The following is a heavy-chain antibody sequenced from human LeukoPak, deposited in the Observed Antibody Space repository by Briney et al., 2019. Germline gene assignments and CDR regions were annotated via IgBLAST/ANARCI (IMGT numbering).Heavy chain of an antibody. J-gene: IGHJ6*03. Sequence: GGSLRLSCAASGFTFSGYAMSWVRQAPGKGLEWVSAISGSGGSTYYADSVKGRFTISRDNSKNTLYLQMNSLRAEDTAVYYCAKASHYYYDSSGLYYMDVWGKGTTVTVSS. CDR1: GFTFSGYA. D-gene: IGHD3-22*01. V-gene: IGHV3-23*01. CDR2: ISGSGGST. CDR3: AKASHYYYDSSGLYYMDV.